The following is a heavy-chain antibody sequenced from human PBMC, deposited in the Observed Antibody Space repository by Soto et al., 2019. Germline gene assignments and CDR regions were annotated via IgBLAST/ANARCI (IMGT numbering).Heavy chain of an antibody. V-gene: IGHV3-74*01. Sequence: GVSLRLSCAASGFTLSSYWMHWVRQAPGKGLVWVSRNKGDGSSAGSADSVKGRFTISRDNAKNTLYLQMNSLRVEDTAVYYCTRDYRNLGFDLWGRGTMVTVSS. CDR3: TRDYRNLGFDL. J-gene: IGHJ3*01. CDR2: NKGDGSSA. D-gene: IGHD3-16*01. CDR1: GFTLSSYW.